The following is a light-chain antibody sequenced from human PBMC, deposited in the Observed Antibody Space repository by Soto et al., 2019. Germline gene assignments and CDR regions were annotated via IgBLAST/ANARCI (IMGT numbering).Light chain of an antibody. CDR3: QQYDSSPYT. CDR2: GAS. V-gene: IGKV3-20*01. CDR1: QSVSSSY. J-gene: IGKJ2*01. Sequence: EIVLTQSPGTLYLSPGERVTLSCRASQSVSSSYLAWYQQKPGQAPRLLIYGASSRATGIPDRFSGSGSGADFTITISRLEPEDFAVYYCQQYDSSPYTFGQGTHRDIK.